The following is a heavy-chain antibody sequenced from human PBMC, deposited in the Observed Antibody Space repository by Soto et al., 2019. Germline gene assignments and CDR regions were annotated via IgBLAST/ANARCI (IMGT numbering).Heavy chain of an antibody. Sequence: GGSLRLSCVVSGFTVSSNYMSWVRQAPGKGLEWVSIIYSGGSTYYADSVKCRFTISRDNSKNTLYLQMNSLRAEDTAVYYCAKGYYDILTGCDYWGRGTLVTVSS. D-gene: IGHD3-9*01. CDR1: GFTVSSNY. V-gene: IGHV3-66*01. CDR2: IYSGGST. J-gene: IGHJ4*02. CDR3: AKGYYDILTGCDY.